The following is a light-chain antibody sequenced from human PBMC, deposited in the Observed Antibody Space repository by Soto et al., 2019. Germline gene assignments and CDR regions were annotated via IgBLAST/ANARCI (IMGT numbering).Light chain of an antibody. CDR1: SSDVGRYNH. J-gene: IGLJ1*01. CDR3: NSHTSGDFRV. CDR2: EVS. V-gene: IGLV2-14*01. Sequence: QSVRTQPASVSGSPGQAITISCTGTSSDVGRYNHVSWYQHHPGKAPKLIISEVSNRPSGVSNRFSGSKSGYTASLTISGLQAEDEADYYCNSHTSGDFRVFGTGTKVTVL.